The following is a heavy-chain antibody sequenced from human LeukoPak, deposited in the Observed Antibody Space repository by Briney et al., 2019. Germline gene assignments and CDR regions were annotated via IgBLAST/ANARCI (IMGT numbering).Heavy chain of an antibody. J-gene: IGHJ4*02. CDR1: GFTFSSHA. Sequence: GGSLRLSCAVSGFTFSSHAMSWVRQAPGKGLEWVSTVTGIGSSTYYADSVKGRFTISRDNSKNTLYLQMNSLRAEDTAVYYCAKGLFEYGSGSYCLDYWGQGTLVTVSS. D-gene: IGHD3-10*01. CDR2: VTGIGSST. CDR3: AKGLFEYGSGSYCLDY. V-gene: IGHV3-23*01.